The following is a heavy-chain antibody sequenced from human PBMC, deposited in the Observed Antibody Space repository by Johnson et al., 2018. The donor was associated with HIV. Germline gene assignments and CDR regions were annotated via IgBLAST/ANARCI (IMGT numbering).Heavy chain of an antibody. CDR1: GFTFSSYG. CDR3: ARRGNYLADAFDI. J-gene: IGHJ3*02. Sequence: QVQLVESGGGVVQPGRSLRLSCAASGFTFSSYGMHWVRQAPGKGLEWVAFIRYDGSNKYYADSVKGRFTISRDNSKNTLYLQMNSLRAEDTAVYYCARRGNYLADAFDIWGQGTMVTVSS. D-gene: IGHD1-7*01. V-gene: IGHV3-33*01. CDR2: IRYDGSNK.